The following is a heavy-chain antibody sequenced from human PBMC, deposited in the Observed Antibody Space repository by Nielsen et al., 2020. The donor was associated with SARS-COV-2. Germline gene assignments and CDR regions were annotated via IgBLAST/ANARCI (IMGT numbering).Heavy chain of an antibody. CDR1: GFTFHIYA. CDR3: AKVGGDLDYYYYYGMDV. J-gene: IGHJ6*02. D-gene: IGHD4-17*01. Sequence: GESLKISCAASGFTFHIYAMAWVRRAPGRGLQWVTGVSSSGGSTYYTDSVKGRFTISRDNSKNTLYLQMNSLRAEDTAVYYCAKVGGDLDYYYYYGMDVWGQGTTVTVSS. V-gene: IGHV3-23*01. CDR2: VSSSGGST.